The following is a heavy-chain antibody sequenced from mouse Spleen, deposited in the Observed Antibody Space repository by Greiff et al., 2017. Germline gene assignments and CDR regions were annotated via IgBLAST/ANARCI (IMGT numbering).Heavy chain of an antibody. CDR2: IDPENGDT. Sequence: EVQLKESGAELVRPGASVKLSCTASGFNIKDDYMHWVKQRPEQGLEWIGWIDPENGDTEYASKFQGKATITADTSSNTAYLQLSSLTSEDTAVYYCTTVEVRPDYWGQGTTLTVSS. J-gene: IGHJ2*01. CDR1: GFNIKDDY. CDR3: TTVEVRPDY. V-gene: IGHV14-4*01. D-gene: IGHD2-14*01.